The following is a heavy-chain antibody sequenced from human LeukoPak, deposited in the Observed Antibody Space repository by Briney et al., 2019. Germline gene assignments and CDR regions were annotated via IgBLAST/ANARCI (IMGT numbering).Heavy chain of an antibody. CDR2: ISYDGSNK. J-gene: IGHJ4*02. CDR3: AARRFDY. CDR1: GFTFSSYG. V-gene: IGHV3-30*03. Sequence: PGRSLRLSCAASGFTFSSYGMHWVRQAPGEGLEWVAVISYDGSNKYYADSVKGRFTISRDNSKNTLYLQMNSLRAEDTAVYYCAARRFDYWGQGTLVTVSS.